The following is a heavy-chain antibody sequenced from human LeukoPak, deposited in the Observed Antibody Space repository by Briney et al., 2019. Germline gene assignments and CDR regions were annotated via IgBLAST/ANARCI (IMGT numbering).Heavy chain of an antibody. CDR3: ARGSGYYYVSHINH. Sequence: ASVKVSCKASGYTFTSYAMHWVRQAPGQRLEWMGWINAGNGNTKYSQKFRGRVTITRDTSASTAYMELSSLRSEDTAVYYCARGSGYYYVSHINHWGQGTLVTVYS. CDR2: INAGNGNT. CDR1: GYTFTSYA. D-gene: IGHD3-22*01. V-gene: IGHV1-3*01. J-gene: IGHJ4*02.